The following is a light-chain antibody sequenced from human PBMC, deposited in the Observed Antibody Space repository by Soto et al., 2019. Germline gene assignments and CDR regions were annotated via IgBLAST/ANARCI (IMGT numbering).Light chain of an antibody. CDR1: QSVSNNY. CDR2: GAS. J-gene: IGKJ1*01. Sequence: EIVWTQSPGTLSVSPGERATLSCRASQSVSNNYLAWYQQKPGQAPRLLIYGASNRASGIPDRFSGSGSGTDFTLTISRLEPEDFAVYYCQQYGSSGTVGQGTKVDI. V-gene: IGKV3-20*01. CDR3: QQYGSSGT.